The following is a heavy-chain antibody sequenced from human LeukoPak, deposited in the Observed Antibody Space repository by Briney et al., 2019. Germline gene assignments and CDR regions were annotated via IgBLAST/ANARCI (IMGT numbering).Heavy chain of an antibody. CDR2: IKRDGSQK. V-gene: IGHV3-7*03. J-gene: IGHJ4*02. Sequence: GGSLRLSCAAPGFICSSKWMGWVRQAPGKGLEWVAHIKRDGSQKDYLDSVKGRFTISRDTSKNTLSLQMNSLRADDTAVYYCASLSLGHYWGQGTLVTVSS. CDR1: GFICSSKW. CDR3: ASLSLGHY. D-gene: IGHD6-6*01.